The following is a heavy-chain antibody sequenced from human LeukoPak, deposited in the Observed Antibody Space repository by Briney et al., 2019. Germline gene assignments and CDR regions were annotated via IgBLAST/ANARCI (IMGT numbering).Heavy chain of an antibody. CDR1: SYTFTSYG. CDR3: ARVPVTMVRGVIIGDAFDI. D-gene: IGHD3-10*01. V-gene: IGHV1-18*01. Sequence: ASVKVSCKASSYTFTSYGISWVRQAPGQGLEWMGWISAYNGNTNYAQKLQGRVTMTTDTSTSTAYMELRSLRSDDTAVYYCARVPVTMVRGVIIGDAFDIWGQGTMVTVSS. CDR2: ISAYNGNT. J-gene: IGHJ3*02.